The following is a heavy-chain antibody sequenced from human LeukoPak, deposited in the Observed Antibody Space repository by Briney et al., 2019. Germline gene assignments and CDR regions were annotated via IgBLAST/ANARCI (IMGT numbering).Heavy chain of an antibody. V-gene: IGHV3-23*01. CDR3: AKSIVGVFYYFDY. CDR2: ISGSGGST. J-gene: IGHJ4*02. Sequence: GGSLRLSCAASEFTFSSYAMSWVRQAPGKGLEWVSAISGSGGSTYYADSVKGRFTISRDNSKNTLYLQMNSLRAEDTAVYYCAKSIVGVFYYFDYWGQGTLVTVSS. CDR1: EFTFSSYA. D-gene: IGHD1-26*01.